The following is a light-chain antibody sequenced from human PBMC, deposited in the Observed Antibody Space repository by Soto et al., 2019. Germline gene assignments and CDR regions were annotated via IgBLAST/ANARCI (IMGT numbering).Light chain of an antibody. CDR2: AAS. V-gene: IGKV3-20*01. J-gene: IGKJ1*01. Sequence: IVLTQSPGTLSLSPGERATLSCRASQSVDSKYSAWYQQKPGQAPRLLIYAASTRATGIPDRFSGSGSGTDFTLTISRLEPEDFAVYYCQQYGSSSWTFGQGTKVEIK. CDR3: QQYGSSSWT. CDR1: QSVDSKY.